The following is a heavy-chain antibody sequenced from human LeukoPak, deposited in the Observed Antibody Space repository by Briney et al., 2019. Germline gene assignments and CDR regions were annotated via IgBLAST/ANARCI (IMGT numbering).Heavy chain of an antibody. D-gene: IGHD5-12*01. CDR1: GFTFSSYW. J-gene: IGHJ4*02. V-gene: IGHV3-7*03. CDR2: IKQDGSEK. CDR3: ARDHPTRWLRHKPYYFDY. Sequence: GGSLRLSCAASGFTFSSYWMSWVRQAPGKGLEWVANIKQDGSEKYYVDSVKGRFTISRDNAKNSLYLQMNSLRAEDTALYYCARDHPTRWLRHKPYYFDYWGQGTLVTVSS.